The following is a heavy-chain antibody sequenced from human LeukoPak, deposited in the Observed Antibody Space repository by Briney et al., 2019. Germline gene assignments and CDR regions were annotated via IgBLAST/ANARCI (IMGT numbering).Heavy chain of an antibody. V-gene: IGHV3-30*04. CDR3: ARDRNQLSYMDV. Sequence: GGSLRLSCAASGFTFSSYAMHWVRQAPGKGLEWVAVISYDGSNKYYADSVKGRFTISRDNSKNTLYLQMNSLRAEDTAVYYCARDRNQLSYMDVWGKGTTVTVSS. J-gene: IGHJ6*03. CDR1: GFTFSSYA. CDR2: ISYDGSNK. D-gene: IGHD1-14*01.